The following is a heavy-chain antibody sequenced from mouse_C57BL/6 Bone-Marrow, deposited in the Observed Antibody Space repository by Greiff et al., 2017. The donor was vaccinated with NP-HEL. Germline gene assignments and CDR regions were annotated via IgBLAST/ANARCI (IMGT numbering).Heavy chain of an antibody. CDR1: GYTFTSYW. CDR3: ARTTTVVNY. Sequence: QVQLQQPGAELVKPGASVKMSCKASGYTFTSYWITWVKQRPGQGLEWIGDISPGSGSTNYNEKFTSKATLTVDTSSSTAYMQLSSLTSEDSAVYYWARTTTVVNYWGQGTTLTVSS. CDR2: ISPGSGST. D-gene: IGHD1-1*01. V-gene: IGHV1-55*01. J-gene: IGHJ2*01.